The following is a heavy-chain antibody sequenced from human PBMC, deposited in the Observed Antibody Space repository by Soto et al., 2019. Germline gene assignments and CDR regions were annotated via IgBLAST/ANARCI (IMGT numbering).Heavy chain of an antibody. J-gene: IGHJ3*02. D-gene: IGHD5-18*01. CDR2: IRYSGTT. Sequence: WTWIRQPPGKGLEWIGNIRYSGTTDYNSSLKSRVTISLDTSKNHVSLKLTSVTSADTAVYYCARMDPATADAFDIWGQGTMVTVSS. CDR3: ARMDPATADAFDI. V-gene: IGHV4-61*03.